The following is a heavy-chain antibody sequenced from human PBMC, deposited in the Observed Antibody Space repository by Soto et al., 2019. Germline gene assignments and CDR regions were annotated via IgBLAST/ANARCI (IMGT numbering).Heavy chain of an antibody. CDR3: ARDRAELYYYDSSGYYPFAY. CDR2: IIPIFGTA. D-gene: IGHD3-22*01. J-gene: IGHJ4*02. V-gene: IGHV1-69*01. CDR1: GGTFSSYA. Sequence: QVQLVQSGAEVKKPGSSVKVSCKASGGTFSSYAISWVRQAPGQGLEWMGGIIPIFGTANYEQKFQGRVTITADESTSTAYMELSSLRSEDTAVYYCARDRAELYYYDSSGYYPFAYWGQGTLVTVSS.